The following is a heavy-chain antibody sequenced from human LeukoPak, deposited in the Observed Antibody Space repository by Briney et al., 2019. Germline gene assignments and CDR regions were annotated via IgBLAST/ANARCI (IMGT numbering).Heavy chain of an antibody. CDR2: ISGSGGTT. CDR1: GFTFSTYA. D-gene: IGHD5-18*01. Sequence: GGTLRLSCAASGFTFSTYAMSWVRQAPGKGLEWVSAISGSGGTTYYADSVKGRFTISRDNSKNTLYLQMNSLRVEDTAVYYCATRYSYGSYYFDYWGQGTLVTVSS. V-gene: IGHV3-23*01. J-gene: IGHJ4*02. CDR3: ATRYSYGSYYFDY.